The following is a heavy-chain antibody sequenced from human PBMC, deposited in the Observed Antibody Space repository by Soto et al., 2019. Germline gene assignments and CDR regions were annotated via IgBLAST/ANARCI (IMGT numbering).Heavy chain of an antibody. CDR2: LSDSGRT. CDR3: AKALTSSGWSKNDY. V-gene: IGHV3-23*01. D-gene: IGHD6-19*01. J-gene: IGHJ4*02. Sequence: PGGSLRLSCAASGFTFSSYAMSWVRQPPGKGLEWVSTLSDSGRTYYADSVKGRFTISRDNSKNTLYLQMNSLRAEDTAVYYCAKALTSSGWSKNDYWGQGTLVTVSS. CDR1: GFTFSSYA.